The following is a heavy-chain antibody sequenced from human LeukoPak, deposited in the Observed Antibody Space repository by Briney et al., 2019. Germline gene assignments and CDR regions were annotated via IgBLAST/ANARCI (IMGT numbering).Heavy chain of an antibody. CDR1: GGTFSSYA. D-gene: IGHD6-13*01. CDR3: ARDQKAAAGITLPYYYYYYMDV. Sequence: GASVKVSCKASGGTFSSYAISWVRQAPGQGLEWMGWINPNSGGTNYAQKFQGRVTMTRDTSISTAYMELSRLRSDDTAVYYCARDQKAAAGITLPYYYYYYMDVWGKGTTVTVSS. V-gene: IGHV1-2*02. J-gene: IGHJ6*03. CDR2: INPNSGGT.